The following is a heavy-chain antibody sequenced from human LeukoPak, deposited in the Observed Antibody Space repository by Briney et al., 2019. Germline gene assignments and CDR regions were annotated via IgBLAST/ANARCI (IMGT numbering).Heavy chain of an antibody. V-gene: IGHV4-34*01. Sequence: SETLSLTCAVYGGSFSGYYWSWIRQPPGKGLEWIGEINHSGSTNYNPSLKSRVTISVDTSKNQFSLKLSSVTAADTAVYYCARASRNPFYYYYYYMDVWGKGTTVTVSS. J-gene: IGHJ6*03. CDR3: ARASRNPFYYYYYYMDV. CDR2: INHSGST. CDR1: GGSFSGYY. D-gene: IGHD1-14*01.